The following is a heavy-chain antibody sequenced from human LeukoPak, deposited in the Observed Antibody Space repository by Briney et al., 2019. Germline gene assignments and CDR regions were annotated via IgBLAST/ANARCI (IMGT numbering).Heavy chain of an antibody. D-gene: IGHD6-13*01. CDR3: ASLRTGVAAKYGMDV. CDR2: IYHSGST. J-gene: IGHJ6*02. Sequence: SETLSLTCAVSGGSISSSNWWSWVRQPPGKGLEWIGEIYHSGSTNYNPSLKSRVTISVDKSKNQFSLKLSSVTAADTAVYYCASLRTGVAAKYGMDVWGQGTTVTVSS. V-gene: IGHV4-4*02. CDR1: GGSISSSNW.